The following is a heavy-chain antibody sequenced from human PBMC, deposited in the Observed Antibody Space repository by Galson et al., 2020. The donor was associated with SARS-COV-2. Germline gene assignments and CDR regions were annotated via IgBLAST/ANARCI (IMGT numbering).Heavy chain of an antibody. V-gene: IGHV3-11*04. J-gene: IGHJ4*02. CDR1: GFTFSDYY. CDR3: ARDPASGYDWWVAQPGGDY. D-gene: IGHD5-12*01. Sequence: NSGGSLRLSCAASGFTFSDYYMSWIRQAPGKGLEWVSYISSSGSTIYYADSVKGRFTISRDNAKNSLYLQMNSLRAEDTAVYYCARDPASGYDWWVAQPGGDYWGQGTLVTVSS. CDR2: ISSSGSTI.